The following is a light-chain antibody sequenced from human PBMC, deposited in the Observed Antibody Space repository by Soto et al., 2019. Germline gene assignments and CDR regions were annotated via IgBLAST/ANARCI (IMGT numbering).Light chain of an antibody. CDR3: CSYAGSSTYV. V-gene: IGLV2-23*01. CDR2: EGS. CDR1: SSDVGSYNL. J-gene: IGLJ1*01. Sequence: QSVLTQPASVSGSPGQSITISCTGTSSDVGSYNLVSWYQQHPGKASKLMIYEGSKRPSGVSNRFSGSKSGNTASLTISGLQAEDEADYYCCSYAGSSTYVFGTVTKVTVL.